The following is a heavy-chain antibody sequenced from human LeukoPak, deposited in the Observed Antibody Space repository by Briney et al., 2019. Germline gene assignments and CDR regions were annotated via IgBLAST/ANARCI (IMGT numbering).Heavy chain of an antibody. D-gene: IGHD3-10*01. CDR2: MNHRRGT. CDR3: ARGGLGTYGSGRNYYYMDV. Sequence: SETLSLTCAVNGGSFGVYYWSWIRQPPGKGLEWIGEMNHRRGTNYSPSLKSRVSISGDTSTNSFSLKLSSVTAADTALYYCARGGLGTYGSGRNYYYMDVWGTGTMVTVSS. CDR1: GGSFGVYY. J-gene: IGHJ6*03. V-gene: IGHV4-34*01.